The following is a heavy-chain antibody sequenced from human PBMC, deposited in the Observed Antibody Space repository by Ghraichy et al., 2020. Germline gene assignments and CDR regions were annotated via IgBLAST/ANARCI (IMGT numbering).Heavy chain of an antibody. CDR2: IDWDDDR. V-gene: IGHV2-70*04. CDR1: GFSLSTSGMR. D-gene: IGHD1-26*01. CDR3: ARMKSGSGDFDY. J-gene: IGHJ4*02. Sequence: SGPTLVKPTQTLTLTCTLSGFSLSTSGMRVNWIRQPPGKALEWLARIDWDDDRFYTTSLKTRLTISKDIPKNQVVLTMTHMDPVDTATYYCARMKSGSGDFDYWGQGILVTVSS.